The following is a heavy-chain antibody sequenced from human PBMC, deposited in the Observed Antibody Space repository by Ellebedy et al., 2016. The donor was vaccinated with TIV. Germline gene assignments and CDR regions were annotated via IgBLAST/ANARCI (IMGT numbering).Heavy chain of an antibody. CDR1: GGSFSGYY. CDR3: ARLGYCSGGSCPRHTNYYYYMDV. D-gene: IGHD2-15*01. CDR2: INHSGST. Sequence: SETLSLTCAVYGGSFSGYYWSWIRQPPGKGLEWIGEINHSGSTNYNPSLKSRVTISVDTSKNQFSLKLSSVTAADTAVYYCARLGYCSGGSCPRHTNYYYYMDVWGKGTTVTVSS. J-gene: IGHJ6*03. V-gene: IGHV4-34*01.